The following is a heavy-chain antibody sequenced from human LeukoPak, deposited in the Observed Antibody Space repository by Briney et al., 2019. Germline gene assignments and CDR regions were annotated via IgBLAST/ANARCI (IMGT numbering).Heavy chain of an antibody. D-gene: IGHD6-19*01. CDR2: ISAYNGNT. CDR1: GYTFSSYG. Sequence: ASVKVSCKASGYTFSSYGISWVRQAPGQGLEWLGYISAYNGNTNYAQKVQGRITMTTDTSTSTAYMEMRSLRSDDTAVYYCARVRFSSGWYIAFDMWGQGTMVTVSS. V-gene: IGHV1-18*01. J-gene: IGHJ3*02. CDR3: ARVRFSSGWYIAFDM.